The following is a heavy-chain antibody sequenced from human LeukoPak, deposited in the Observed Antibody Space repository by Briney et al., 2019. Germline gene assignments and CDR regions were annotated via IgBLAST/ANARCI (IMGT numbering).Heavy chain of an antibody. J-gene: IGHJ6*03. CDR1: GYTFTSYY. Sequence: ASVKVSCKASGYTFTSYYMHWVRQAPGQGLEWMGIINPSGGSTSYAQKFQGRVTMTRDMSTSTVYMELSSLRSEDTAVYYCASLLPPGGPLFDYYYMDVWGKGTTVTVSS. D-gene: IGHD4-23*01. CDR2: INPSGGST. V-gene: IGHV1-46*01. CDR3: ASLLPPGGPLFDYYYMDV.